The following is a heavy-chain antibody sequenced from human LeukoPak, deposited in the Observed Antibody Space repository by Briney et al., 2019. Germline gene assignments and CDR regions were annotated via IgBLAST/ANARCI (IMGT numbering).Heavy chain of an antibody. J-gene: IGHJ4*02. Sequence: GGSLRLSCAASGFTFSDHYIDWVRQAPGKGLEWVGRARNRANGYTTQYAASVKGRFTMSRDDSENTVYLRMNSLKTEDTAVYFCARIMRVHYDYWGQGTLVTVSS. CDR2: ARNRANGYTT. CDR3: ARIMRVHYDY. V-gene: IGHV3-72*01. D-gene: IGHD1-1*01. CDR1: GFTFSDHY.